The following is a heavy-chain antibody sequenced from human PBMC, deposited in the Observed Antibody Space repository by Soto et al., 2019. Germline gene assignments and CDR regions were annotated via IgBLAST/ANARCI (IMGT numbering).Heavy chain of an antibody. J-gene: IGHJ6*02. V-gene: IGHV4-59*13. Sequence: PSGXLCLTWRLSGGSIRSYYWSWILRPPVEGLEWIGYIYNSGSTHSNPSLQSRVTISVDTSKNQFSLKLSSVTAADKGIYYCARARITMVREVIKYNMDVWGQGTTVTVSS. CDR2: IYNSGST. CDR3: ARARITMVREVIKYNMDV. CDR1: GGSIRSYY. D-gene: IGHD3-10*01.